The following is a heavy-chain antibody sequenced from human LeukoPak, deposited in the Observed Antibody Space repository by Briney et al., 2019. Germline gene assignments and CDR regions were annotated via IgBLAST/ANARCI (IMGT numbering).Heavy chain of an antibody. CDR2: MNPNSGNT. V-gene: IGHV1-18*04. D-gene: IGHD3-22*01. CDR1: GYTFTGYY. CDR3: ARVTYDSSGYYENY. J-gene: IGHJ4*02. Sequence: ASVKVSCKASGYTFTGYYMHWVRQAPGQGLEWMGWMNPNSGNTGYAQKLQGRVTMTTDTSTSTAYMELRSLRSDDTAVYYCARVTYDSSGYYENYWGQGTLVTVSS.